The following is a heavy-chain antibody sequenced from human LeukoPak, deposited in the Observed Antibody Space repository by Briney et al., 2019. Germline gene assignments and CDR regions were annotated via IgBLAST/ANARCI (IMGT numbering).Heavy chain of an antibody. CDR2: IAYGGSNK. J-gene: IGHJ3*01. CDR3: AKGAGFYDGVDV. Sequence: GGPQRLSCAACGFTFSSYGMHWVRQAPGKGLEGVAVIAYGGSNKYYADSVERLFTISRDNSKNTLYLQMNSLRAEDTAVYYCAKGAGFYDGVDVWGEGTMGTVSS. CDR1: GFTFSSYG. V-gene: IGHV3-30*19.